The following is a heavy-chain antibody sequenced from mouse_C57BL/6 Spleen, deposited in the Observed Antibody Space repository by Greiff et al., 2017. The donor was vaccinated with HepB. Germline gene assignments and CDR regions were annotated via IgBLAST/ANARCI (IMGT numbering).Heavy chain of an antibody. V-gene: IGHV7-3*01. CDR2: IRNKANGYTT. Sequence: EVMLVESGGGLVQPGGSLSLSCAASGFTFTDYYMSWVRQPPGKALEWLGFIRNKANGYTTEYSASVKGRFTISRDNSQSILYLQMNALRAEDSATYYCARLMITFDYWGQGTTLTVSS. CDR3: ARLMITFDY. CDR1: GFTFTDYY. J-gene: IGHJ2*01. D-gene: IGHD2-4*01.